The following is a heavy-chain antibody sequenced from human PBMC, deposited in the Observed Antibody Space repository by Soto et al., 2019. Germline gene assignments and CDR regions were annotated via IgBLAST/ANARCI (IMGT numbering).Heavy chain of an antibody. CDR2: INHSGST. CDR1: GGSFSGYY. CDR3: AREESYYYGMDV. J-gene: IGHJ6*02. Sequence: TLSLTCAVYGGSFSGYYWSWIRQPPGKGLEWIGEINHSGSTNYNPSLKSRVTISVDTSKNQFSLKLSSVTAADTAVYYCAREESYYYGMDVWGQGTTVTVSS. V-gene: IGHV4-34*01.